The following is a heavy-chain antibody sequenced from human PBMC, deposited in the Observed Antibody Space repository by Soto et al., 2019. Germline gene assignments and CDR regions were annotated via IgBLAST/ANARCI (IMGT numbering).Heavy chain of an antibody. D-gene: IGHD4-17*01. CDR1: GFTFSSYS. Sequence: EVQLVESGGGLVQPGGSLRLSCAASGFTFSSYSMNWVRQAPGKGLEWVSYISSSSSTIYYADSVKGRFTISRDNAKNSLYLQRNLMSAEDTAVYYCASDLKYGLFDYWGQGTLVTVSS. J-gene: IGHJ4*02. CDR2: ISSSSSTI. V-gene: IGHV3-48*01. CDR3: ASDLKYGLFDY.